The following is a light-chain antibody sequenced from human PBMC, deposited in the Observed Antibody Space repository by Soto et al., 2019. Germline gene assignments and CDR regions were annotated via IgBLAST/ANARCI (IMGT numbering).Light chain of an antibody. J-gene: IGKJ4*01. CDR3: QQFVSSPLT. V-gene: IGKV3-20*01. Sequence: EIVLTQSPGTLSLSPGERATLSCRASQSVTQNFLAWYQQRPGQSPRLLIYGASNRAAGIPDRFSGSGSGTDFSLTISRLESEDFAVYYCQQFVSSPLTFGGGTKVEIK. CDR1: QSVTQNF. CDR2: GAS.